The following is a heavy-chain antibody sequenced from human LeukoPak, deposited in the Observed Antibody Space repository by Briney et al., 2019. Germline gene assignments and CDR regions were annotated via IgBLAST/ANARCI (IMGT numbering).Heavy chain of an antibody. CDR1: GYTFTSYD. V-gene: IGHV1-8*01. D-gene: IGHD6-13*01. J-gene: IGHJ4*02. CDR3: ARDRSRLDSSSEY. Sequence: GASVKVSCKASGYTFTSYDINWVRQAPGQGLEWMGWVNPNNGKAGYAQKLQGRVTMTRITSISTAYMELTSLTSEDTAVYYCARDRSRLDSSSEYWGQGTLVTVSS. CDR2: VNPNNGKA.